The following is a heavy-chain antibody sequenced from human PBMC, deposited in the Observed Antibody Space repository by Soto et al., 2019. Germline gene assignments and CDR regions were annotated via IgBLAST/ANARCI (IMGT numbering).Heavy chain of an antibody. CDR2: IIPIFGTA. Sequence: GASVKVSCKASGGTFSSYAISWVRQAPGQGLEWMGGIIPIFGTANYAQKFQGRVTMTTDASTSTAYMELSSLRSEDTAVYYCASPAYYDFWSGYSHRTYGMDVWGQGTTVTVSS. J-gene: IGHJ6*02. CDR3: ASPAYYDFWSGYSHRTYGMDV. CDR1: GGTFSSYA. D-gene: IGHD3-3*01. V-gene: IGHV1-69*05.